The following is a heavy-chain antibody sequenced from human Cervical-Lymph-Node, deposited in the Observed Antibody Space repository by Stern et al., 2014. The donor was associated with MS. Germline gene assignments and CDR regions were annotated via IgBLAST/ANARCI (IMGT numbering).Heavy chain of an antibody. CDR1: GFTFPTYD. D-gene: IGHD1-1*01. J-gene: IGHJ4*02. CDR2: IWNDGSKK. CDR3: ARDERLSTLDY. V-gene: IGHV3-33*01. Sequence: DQLVESGGGVVQPGRSLRLSCAASGFTFPTYDMNWVRQAPGKGLEWVAVIWNDGSKKYYADSVKGRFTISRDNSKNTLYLQMNSLRAEDTAVYYCARDERLSTLDYWGQGILVTVSS.